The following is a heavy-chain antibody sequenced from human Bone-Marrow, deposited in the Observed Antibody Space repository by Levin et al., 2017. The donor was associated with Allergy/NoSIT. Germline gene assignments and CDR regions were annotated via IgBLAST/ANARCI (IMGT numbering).Heavy chain of an antibody. Sequence: LSLTCAASGFTFSDYSLNWVRQTPGKGLDWVSFISSSSSTIYYAGSVKGRFTISRDNAKNSLYLQMTSLRDDDTAVYYCARGGRLGYYYGMDVWGQGTTVTVSS. V-gene: IGHV3-48*02. D-gene: IGHD3-16*01. CDR2: ISSSSSTI. J-gene: IGHJ6*02. CDR3: ARGGRLGYYYGMDV. CDR1: GFTFSDYS.